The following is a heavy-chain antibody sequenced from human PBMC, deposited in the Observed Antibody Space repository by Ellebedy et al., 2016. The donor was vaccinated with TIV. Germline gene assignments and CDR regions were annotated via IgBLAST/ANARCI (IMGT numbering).Heavy chain of an antibody. CDR3: ASGHRGISFGI. CDR1: GFTFSSYW. Sequence: PGGSLRLSCAASGFTFSSYWMSWVRQVRQAPGKGLEWVANIRHDGGDKSYVDSVKGRFTISRDNAKNSLYLQMNSLRAEDTAVYYCASGHRGISFGIWGQGTMVTVSS. J-gene: IGHJ3*02. D-gene: IGHD3-16*01. V-gene: IGHV3-7*03. CDR2: IRHDGGDK.